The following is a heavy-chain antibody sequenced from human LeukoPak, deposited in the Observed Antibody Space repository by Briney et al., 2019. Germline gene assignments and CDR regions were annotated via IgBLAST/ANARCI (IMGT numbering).Heavy chain of an antibody. V-gene: IGHV3-23*01. Sequence: GGSLRLSCAVSGFPFSIYEMNWVRQAPGKGLEWVSVISGGGGSAYYADSVKGRFTISRDNSKNTLSLQVNSLRVEDTAEYYCAKAGIDFWSGSSLYMDVWGRGTTVTVSS. CDR3: AKAGIDFWSGSSLYMDV. D-gene: IGHD3-3*01. CDR1: GFPFSIYE. J-gene: IGHJ6*03. CDR2: ISGGGGSA.